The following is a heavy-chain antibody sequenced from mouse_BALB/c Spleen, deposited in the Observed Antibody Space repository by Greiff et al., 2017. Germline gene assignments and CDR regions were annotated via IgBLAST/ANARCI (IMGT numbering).Heavy chain of an antibody. J-gene: IGHJ3*01. D-gene: IGHD2-10*01. CDR2: IDPENGNT. Sequence: EVKLQESGAELVRPGALVKLSCKASGFNIKDYYMHWVKQRPEQGLEWIGWIDPENGNTIYDPKFQGKASITADTSSNTAYLQLSSLTSEDTAVYYCASLLRFAYWGQGTLVTVSA. V-gene: IGHV14-1*02. CDR3: ASLLRFAY. CDR1: GFNIKDYY.